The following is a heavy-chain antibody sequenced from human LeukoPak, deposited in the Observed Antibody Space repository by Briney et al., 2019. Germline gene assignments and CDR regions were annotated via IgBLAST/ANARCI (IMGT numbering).Heavy chain of an antibody. J-gene: IGHJ1*01. D-gene: IGHD4-11*01. V-gene: IGHV1-69*13. Sequence: SVKVSCKASGGTFSSYAIGWVRQAPGQGLEWMGGIIPIFGTANYAQKFQGRVTITADESTSTAYMELSSLRSEDTAVYYCARARERLQYIGYFQHWGQGTLVTVSS. CDR1: GGTFSSYA. CDR3: ARARERLQYIGYFQH. CDR2: IIPIFGTA.